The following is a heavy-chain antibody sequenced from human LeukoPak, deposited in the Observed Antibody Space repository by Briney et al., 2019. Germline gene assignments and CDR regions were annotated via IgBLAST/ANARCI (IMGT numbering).Heavy chain of an antibody. Sequence: ASVKASCKASGGTFSSYAISWVRQAPGQGLEWMGRIIPIFGSANYAQKFQGRVTITTDESTSTAYMELSSLRSEDTAVYYCARDKVRVSWFDPWGQGTLVTVSS. J-gene: IGHJ5*02. CDR3: ARDKVRVSWFDP. V-gene: IGHV1-69*05. D-gene: IGHD3-22*01. CDR2: IIPIFGSA. CDR1: GGTFSSYA.